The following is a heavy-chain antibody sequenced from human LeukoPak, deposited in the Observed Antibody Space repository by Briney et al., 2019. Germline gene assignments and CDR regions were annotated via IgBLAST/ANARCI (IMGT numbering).Heavy chain of an antibody. V-gene: IGHV3-23*01. CDR2: VSGGGSNT. J-gene: IGHJ3*02. D-gene: IGHD2-2*01. CDR3: ATPGEYQLPLDAFDI. CDR1: GFTFSSYA. Sequence: GGSLRLSCAASGFTFSSYAMSWVRQAPGKGLEWVSGVSGGGSNTNYADSVRGRFTISRDNSKNTLYLQMNSLRAEDTAVYYCATPGEYQLPLDAFDIWGQGTMVTVSS.